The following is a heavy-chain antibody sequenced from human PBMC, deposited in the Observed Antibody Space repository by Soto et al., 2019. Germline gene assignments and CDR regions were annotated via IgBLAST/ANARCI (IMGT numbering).Heavy chain of an antibody. D-gene: IGHD3-10*01. Sequence: AAVKVSCKVSGYTFTGYYMHWVRQAPGQGLEWMGWINPNSGGTNYAQKFQGRVTMTRDTSISTAYMELSRLRSADTAVYNCAIARGGYGSGSCLAYWGQGTLVTVSS. CDR3: AIARGGYGSGSCLAY. J-gene: IGHJ4*02. CDR1: GYTFTGYY. CDR2: INPNSGGT. V-gene: IGHV1-2*02.